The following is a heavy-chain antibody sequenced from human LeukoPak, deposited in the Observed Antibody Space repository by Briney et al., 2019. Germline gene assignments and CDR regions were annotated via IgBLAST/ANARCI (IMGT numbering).Heavy chain of an antibody. Sequence: PGGSLRLSCAASGFTFSSYAISWVRQAPGQGLEWMGRIIPILGIANYAQKFQGRVTITADKSTSTAYMELSSLRSEDTAVYYCARGPTVVNDAFDIWGQGTMVTVSS. CDR1: GFTFSSYA. D-gene: IGHD4-23*01. CDR2: IIPILGIA. J-gene: IGHJ3*02. CDR3: ARGPTVVNDAFDI. V-gene: IGHV1-69*04.